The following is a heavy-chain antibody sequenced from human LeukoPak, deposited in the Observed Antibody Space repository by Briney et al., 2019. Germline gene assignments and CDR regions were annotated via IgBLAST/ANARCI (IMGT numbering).Heavy chain of an antibody. CDR2: INPSGGST. V-gene: IGHV1-46*01. CDR3: ARGQENYYDSSGYYPTISLSLDY. Sequence: ASVKVSCKASGYTFTSYYMHWVRQAPGQGLEWMGIINPSGGSTSYAQKFQGRFTMTRDTSTSTVYMELSSLRSEDTAVYYCARGQENYYDSSGYYPTISLSLDYWGQGTLVTVSS. CDR1: GYTFTSYY. J-gene: IGHJ4*02. D-gene: IGHD3-22*01.